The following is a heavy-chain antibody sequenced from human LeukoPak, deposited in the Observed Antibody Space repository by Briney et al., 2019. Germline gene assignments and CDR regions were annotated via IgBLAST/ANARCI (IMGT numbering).Heavy chain of an antibody. Sequence: GGSLRLSCAASGFTFSSYWMHWVRQAPGKGLVWVSRINTDGSSTSYADSVKGRFTISRDNAKNTLYLQMNSLRAEDTAVYYCAREGGDYDFWSGYYPYYFDYWGQGTLVTVSS. J-gene: IGHJ4*02. CDR2: INTDGSST. V-gene: IGHV3-74*01. CDR3: AREGGDYDFWSGYYPYYFDY. D-gene: IGHD3-3*01. CDR1: GFTFSSYW.